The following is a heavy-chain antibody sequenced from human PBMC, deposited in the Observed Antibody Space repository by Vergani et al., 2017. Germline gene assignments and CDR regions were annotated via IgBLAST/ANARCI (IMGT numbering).Heavy chain of an antibody. CDR1: GGSTTSGGFY. D-gene: IGHD1-26*01. CDR3: ARSRMGTTVFDF. V-gene: IGHV4-61*02. CDR2: IHTTGIT. J-gene: IGHJ4*02. Sequence: QVQLQESGPGLVKPSQTLSLTCSVSGGSTTSGGFYWSWIRQPAGKGLEWIGRIHTTGITKYNPSLESRVTMSVDTSNNQFSLRLSSVTAADTAVYYCARSRMGTTVFDFCGQGILVTVSS.